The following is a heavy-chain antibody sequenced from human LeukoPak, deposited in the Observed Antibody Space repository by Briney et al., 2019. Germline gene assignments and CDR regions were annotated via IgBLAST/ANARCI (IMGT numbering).Heavy chain of an antibody. CDR3: ARHGLRYYDSSGYYPDY. CDR1: GYSFTSYW. J-gene: IGHJ4*02. D-gene: IGHD3-22*01. CDR2: IYPGDSDT. V-gene: IGHV5-51*01. Sequence: GESLKISSKCSGYSFTSYWIGWVRQMPGKGLEWMGIIYPGDSDTRYSPSFQGQVTISADKSISTAYLQWSSLKASDTAMYYCARHGLRYYDSSGYYPDYWGEGTLVTVSS.